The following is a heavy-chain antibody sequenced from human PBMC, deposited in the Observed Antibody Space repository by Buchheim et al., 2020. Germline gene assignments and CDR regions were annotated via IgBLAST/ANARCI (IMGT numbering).Heavy chain of an antibody. V-gene: IGHV3-23*01. Sequence: EVQLLESGGGLVQPGGSLRLSCAPSGFIFSSSVMSWVRQAPGKGLEWVSIISGGGGTTYYADSVKGRFTISRDNSKNMLYLQMNTLGVEDTAIYYCAKRTSGQYFDLWGRGTL. J-gene: IGHJ2*01. D-gene: IGHD5-12*01. CDR3: AKRTSGQYFDL. CDR2: ISGGGGTT. CDR1: GFIFSSSV.